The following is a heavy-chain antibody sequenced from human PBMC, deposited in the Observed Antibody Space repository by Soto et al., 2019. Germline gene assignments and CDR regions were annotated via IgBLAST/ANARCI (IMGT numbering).Heavy chain of an antibody. V-gene: IGHV4-39*01. CDR1: GGAISSSSYY. D-gene: IGHD4-17*01. CDR2: IYNSGST. J-gene: IGHJ4*02. Sequence: SETLSLTCTVSGGAISSSSYYWGCIRQPPGKGLEWIGSIYNSGSTYYNPSLKSRVTISVDTSRNQFSLKLSSVTAADTAVYYCARRYTVTTSVDYWGQGTLVTV. CDR3: ARRYTVTTSVDY.